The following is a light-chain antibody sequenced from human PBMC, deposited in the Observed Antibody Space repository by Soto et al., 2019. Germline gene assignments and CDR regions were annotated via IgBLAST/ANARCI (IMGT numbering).Light chain of an antibody. CDR1: QSISSY. V-gene: IGKV1-39*01. CDR3: QQSYSTLYT. J-gene: IGKJ2*01. Sequence: DIQMTQSPSSLSASVGDRVTITCRASQSISSYLNWYQQKPGKAPKLLLYAASSLQSGVPSRFSGSGSGTDFTLTISSLQPEDFATYYCQQSYSTLYTFGQGNKLEIK. CDR2: AAS.